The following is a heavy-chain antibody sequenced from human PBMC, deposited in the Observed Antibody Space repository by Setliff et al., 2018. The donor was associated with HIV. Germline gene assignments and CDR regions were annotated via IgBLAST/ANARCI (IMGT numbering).Heavy chain of an antibody. CDR3: ARTGSGSYDY. CDR1: GGSFSAYH. V-gene: IGHV4-34*01. D-gene: IGHD1-26*01. J-gene: IGHJ4*02. Sequence: PSEPLSLTCAVYGGSFSAYHWSWIRQTPGKGLEWLGEINHSGGTNYNPSLKSRVTISVDTSKNQFSLKLSSVTAADTAVYYCARTGSGSYDYWGQGTLVTVSS. CDR2: INHSGGT.